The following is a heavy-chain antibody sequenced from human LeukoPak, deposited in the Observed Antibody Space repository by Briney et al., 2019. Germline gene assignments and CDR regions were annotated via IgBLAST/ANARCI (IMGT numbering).Heavy chain of an antibody. CDR1: GYTFTSNY. D-gene: IGHD6-13*01. V-gene: IGHV1-46*01. CDR2: INPSGGST. Sequence: ASVKVSCKAFGYTFTSNYIHWVRQAPGQGLEWMGIINPSGGSTSYAQKFQGRVTMTRDMSTSTVYMELSSLRSEDTAVYYCARAGYSSPRGWLDPWGQGTLVTVSS. CDR3: ARAGYSSPRGWLDP. J-gene: IGHJ5*02.